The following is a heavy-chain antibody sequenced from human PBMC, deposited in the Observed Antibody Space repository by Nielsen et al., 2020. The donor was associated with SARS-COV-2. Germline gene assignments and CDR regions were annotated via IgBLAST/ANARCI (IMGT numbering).Heavy chain of an antibody. V-gene: IGHV3-21*04. CDR3: ARVSNYGSGDYYYYGMDV. Sequence: GESLKISCAASGFTFSSYSMNWVRQAPGKGLEWVSSISSSSSYIYYADSVKGRFTISRDNAKNSLYLQMNSLRAEDTAVYYCARVSNYGSGDYYYYGMDVWGQGTTVTVSS. CDR2: ISSSSSYI. D-gene: IGHD3-10*01. CDR1: GFTFSSYS. J-gene: IGHJ6*02.